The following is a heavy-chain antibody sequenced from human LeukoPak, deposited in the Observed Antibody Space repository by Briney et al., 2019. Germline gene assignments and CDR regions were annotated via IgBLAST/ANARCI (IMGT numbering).Heavy chain of an antibody. CDR1: GFSLSTSGMC. J-gene: IGHJ6*02. CDR3: ARMIETAGAAYYYYGMDA. CDR2: IDWDDDK. Sequence: ESGPTLVKPTQTLTLTCTFSGFSLSTSGMCVSWVRQPPGKALEWLARIDWDDDKYYSTSLKTRLTISKDTSKNQVVLTMTNMDPVDTATYYCARMIETAGAAYYYYGMDAWGQGTTVTVSS. D-gene: IGHD5-24*01. V-gene: IGHV2-70*11.